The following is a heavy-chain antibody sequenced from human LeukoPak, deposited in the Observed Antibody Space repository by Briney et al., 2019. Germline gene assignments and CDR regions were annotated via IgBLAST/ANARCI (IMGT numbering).Heavy chain of an antibody. V-gene: IGHV1-18*01. CDR3: ARALRGPYDYYYYMDV. J-gene: IGHJ6*03. Sequence: GASGKVSCTASGYTFTTYGISWVRQAPGQGLEWMGWISPYNGNTNYAQKLQGRVTMTTDTSTSTASMELRSLTSDDTAVYYCARALRGPYDYYYYMDVWGKGTTVTVSS. CDR2: ISPYNGNT. CDR1: GYTFTTYG. D-gene: IGHD3-10*01.